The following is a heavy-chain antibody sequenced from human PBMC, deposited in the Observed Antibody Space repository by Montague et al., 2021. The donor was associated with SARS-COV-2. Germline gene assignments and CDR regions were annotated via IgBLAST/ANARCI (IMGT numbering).Heavy chain of an antibody. CDR2: FYYSGST. Sequence: SETLSLTCTVSGGSVSSDSYYWSWIRQPPGKGLEWIGYFYYSGSTNYNPSLKSRVTISVDTSKNQLSLKLTSAAAADTAVYFCARVYYDISAMDVWGQGTTVTVSS. CDR3: ARVYYDISAMDV. D-gene: IGHD3-9*01. CDR1: GGSVSSDSYY. V-gene: IGHV4-61*01. J-gene: IGHJ6*02.